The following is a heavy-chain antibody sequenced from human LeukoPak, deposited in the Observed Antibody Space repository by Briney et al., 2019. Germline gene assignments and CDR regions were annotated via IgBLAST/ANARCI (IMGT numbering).Heavy chain of an antibody. J-gene: IGHJ4*02. CDR2: VNSDESTI. Sequence: NPGGSLRLSCTTSGFTFISYWMHWVRQAPGKGLEWVSNVNSDESTIHYADSVKGRFTVSRDNAKNMLYLQMNSLRVEDTAVYYCARDNSGFDYWGQGTLVAVSS. V-gene: IGHV3-74*01. CDR1: GFTFISYW. D-gene: IGHD6-19*01. CDR3: ARDNSGFDY.